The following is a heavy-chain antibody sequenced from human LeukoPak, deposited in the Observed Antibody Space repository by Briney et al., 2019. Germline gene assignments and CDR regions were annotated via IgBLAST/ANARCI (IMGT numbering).Heavy chain of an antibody. CDR2: INPSGGST. CDR1: GYTFTGYY. J-gene: IGHJ4*02. CDR3: ARDGGSYIRYFDY. V-gene: IGHV1-46*01. D-gene: IGHD1-26*01. Sequence: ASVKVSCKASGYTFTGYYMHWVRQAPGQGLEWMGIINPSGGSTSYAQKFQGRVTMTRDASTSTVYMELSSLRSEDTAVYYCARDGGSYIRYFDYWGQGTLVTVSS.